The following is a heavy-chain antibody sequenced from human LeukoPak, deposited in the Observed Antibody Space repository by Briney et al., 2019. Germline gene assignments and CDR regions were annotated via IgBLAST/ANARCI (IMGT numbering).Heavy chain of an antibody. J-gene: IGHJ4*02. CDR2: FDPEHGET. CDR3: ATAPHGWYKVYFDY. D-gene: IGHD6-19*01. Sequence: ASVKVSCKVSGYTLTELSMHWVRQAPGKGLEWMGGFDPEHGETIYAQKFQGRVTMTEDTSTDTAYMELSSLRSEDTAVYYCATAPHGWYKVYFDYRGQGTLVTVSS. CDR1: GYTLTELS. V-gene: IGHV1-24*01.